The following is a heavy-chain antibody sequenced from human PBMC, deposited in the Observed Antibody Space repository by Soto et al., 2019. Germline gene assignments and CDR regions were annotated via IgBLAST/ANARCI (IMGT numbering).Heavy chain of an antibody. D-gene: IGHD2-2*01. J-gene: IGHJ5*02. CDR3: AREDCISTSCYWFDP. CDR2: IKQDGSEK. V-gene: IGHV3-7*01. CDR1: GFTFSSYW. Sequence: PGGSLRLSCAASGFTFSSYWMSWVRQAPGKGLEWVANIKQDGSEKYYVDSVKGRFTISRDNAKNSLYLQMNSLRAEDTAVYYCAREDCISTSCYWFDPWGQGTLVTVSS.